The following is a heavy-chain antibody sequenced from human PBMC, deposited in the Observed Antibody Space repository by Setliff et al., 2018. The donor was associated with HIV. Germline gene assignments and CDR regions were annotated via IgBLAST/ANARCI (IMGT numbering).Heavy chain of an antibody. D-gene: IGHD6-13*01. J-gene: IGHJ4*02. V-gene: IGHV1-18*01. Sequence: ASVKVSCKASGYIFSNYGITWVRQAPGQGLEWMGWISGYNGNTNYARKLQGRVTMTTDTSTSTAHMELRSLRSDDTAVYFCARSGRVNSAAGLGDYWGQGTLVTVSS. CDR3: ARSGRVNSAAGLGDY. CDR1: GYIFSNYG. CDR2: ISGYNGNT.